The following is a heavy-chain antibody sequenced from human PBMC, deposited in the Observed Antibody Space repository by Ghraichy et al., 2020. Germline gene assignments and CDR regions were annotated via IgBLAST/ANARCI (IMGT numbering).Heavy chain of an antibody. CDR2: IRSKANSYAT. J-gene: IGHJ6*02. CDR1: GFTFSGSA. V-gene: IGHV3-73*01. CDR3: TRHQTTDLYYYYYYGMDV. D-gene: IGHD4-11*01. Sequence: GGSLRLSCAASGFTFSGSAMHWVRQASGKGLEWVGRIRSKANSYATAYAASVKGRFTISRDDSKNTAYLQMNSLKTEDTAVYYCTRHQTTDLYYYYYYGMDVWGQGTTVTVSS.